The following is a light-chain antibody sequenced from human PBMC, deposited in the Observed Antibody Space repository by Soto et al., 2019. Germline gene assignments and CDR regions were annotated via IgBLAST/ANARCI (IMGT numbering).Light chain of an antibody. CDR3: QQGNSFPYT. Sequence: DFQMTQSPSSVYASVGDRVTITCRASQGVSSWLAWFQQKPGKAPKLLIYAESTLQSGVPSRFSGSGSGTDFTLTISSLQPEDYSTYYCQQGNSFPYTFGQGTKLEIK. J-gene: IGKJ2*01. CDR1: QGVSSW. V-gene: IGKV1-12*01. CDR2: AES.